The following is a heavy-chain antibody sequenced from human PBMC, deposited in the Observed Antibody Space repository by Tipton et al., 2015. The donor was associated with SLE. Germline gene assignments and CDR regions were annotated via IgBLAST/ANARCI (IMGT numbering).Heavy chain of an antibody. J-gene: IGHJ4*02. CDR2: IYYSGST. CDR3: ARSSIAARGGFDY. D-gene: IGHD6-6*01. Sequence: LRLSCTVSGGPISSYYWSWIRQPPGKGLEWIGYIYYSGSTNYNPSLKGRVTISVDTSKNQFSLKLSSVTAADTAVYYCARSSIAARGGFDYWGQGTLVTVSS. V-gene: IGHV4-59*01. CDR1: GGPISSYY.